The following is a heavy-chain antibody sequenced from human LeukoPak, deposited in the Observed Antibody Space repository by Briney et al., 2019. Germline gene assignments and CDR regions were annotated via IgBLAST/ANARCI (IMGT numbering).Heavy chain of an antibody. V-gene: IGHV3-21*04. CDR1: GFTFSTYY. CDR3: ARASRIAARPGVGWFDP. CDR2: ISTSSSYI. J-gene: IGHJ5*02. Sequence: GGSLRLSCAASGFTFSTYYMNWVRQAPGKGLEWVSSISTSSSYIYYADAVKGRFTISRDNAKNSLYLQMNSLRAEDTALYYCARASRIAARPGVGWFDPWGQGTLVTVSS. D-gene: IGHD6-6*01.